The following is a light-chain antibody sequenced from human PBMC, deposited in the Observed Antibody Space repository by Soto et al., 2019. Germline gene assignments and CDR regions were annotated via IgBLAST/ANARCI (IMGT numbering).Light chain of an antibody. CDR3: SSYTSSSTLDHYV. CDR1: SSDVGGYNY. Sequence: QSALTQPASVSGSPGQSITISCTGTSSDVGGYNYVSWYQQHPGKAPKLMIYDVSNRPSGVSTRFSGSKSGNTASLTISGLQAEDEADYYCSSYTSSSTLDHYVFGTGTKLTVL. CDR2: DVS. V-gene: IGLV2-14*01. J-gene: IGLJ1*01.